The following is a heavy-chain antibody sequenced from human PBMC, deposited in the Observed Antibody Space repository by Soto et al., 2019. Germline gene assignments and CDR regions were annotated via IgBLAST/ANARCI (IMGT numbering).Heavy chain of an antibody. V-gene: IGHV3-23*01. CDR3: AKTTGYSTGGADY. CDR2: SGYGGGAT. D-gene: IGHD6-19*01. CDR1: GYTFLNYA. J-gene: IGHJ4*02. Sequence: GGSLRLSCAASGYTFLNYAMYWVRQAPGKGLEWVSGSGYGGGATYYADFVKGRFTISRDSSKNTLYLQMNSLRVEDTAIYYCAKTTGYSTGGADYWGQGTLV.